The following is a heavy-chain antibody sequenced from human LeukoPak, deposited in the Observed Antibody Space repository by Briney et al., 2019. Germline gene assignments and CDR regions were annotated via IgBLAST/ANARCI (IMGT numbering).Heavy chain of an antibody. J-gene: IGHJ4*02. CDR2: VYYSGTT. Sequence: SETLSLTCTVSGGSISSSSYYWGWIRQPPGKGLEWIGYVYYSGTTYYNLSLKSRITISLDPSKNQFSLKLSSVTAADTAVYYCARGNGFLGYWGQGTLVTVSS. CDR3: ARGNGFLGY. D-gene: IGHD5-24*01. CDR1: GGSISSSSYY. V-gene: IGHV4-39*07.